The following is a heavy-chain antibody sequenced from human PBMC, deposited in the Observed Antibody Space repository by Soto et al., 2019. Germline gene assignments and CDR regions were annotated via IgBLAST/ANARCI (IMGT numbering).Heavy chain of an antibody. V-gene: IGHV3-74*01. J-gene: IGHJ4*02. CDR2: IKSDGSST. D-gene: IGHD3-22*01. CDR1: GFTFSSYW. Sequence: EVQLVESGGGLVQPEGSLRLSCGASGFTFSSYWMHWVRQAPGKGLVWVSRIKSDGSSTSYADSVKGRFTISRDNAKNTLYLQMNSLRAEDTAVYYCARAPYDSSGLWGQGTLVTVSS. CDR3: ARAPYDSSGL.